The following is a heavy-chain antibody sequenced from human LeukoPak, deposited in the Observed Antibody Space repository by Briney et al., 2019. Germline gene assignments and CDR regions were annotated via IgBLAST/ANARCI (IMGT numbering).Heavy chain of an antibody. CDR2: IIPIFGTA. J-gene: IGHJ4*02. D-gene: IGHD6-19*01. CDR1: GGTFSSYA. Sequence: GASVKVSCKASGGTFSSYAISWVRQAPGQGLEWMGRIIPIFGTANYAQKFQGRVTITTDESTSTAYMELSSLRSEDTSVYYCARDGAEQWLENPYYFVYWGQGTLVTVSS. V-gene: IGHV1-69*05. CDR3: ARDGAEQWLENPYYFVY.